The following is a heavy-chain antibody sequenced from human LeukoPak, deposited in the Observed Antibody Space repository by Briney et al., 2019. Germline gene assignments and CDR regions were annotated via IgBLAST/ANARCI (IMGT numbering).Heavy chain of an antibody. D-gene: IGHD6-19*01. J-gene: IGHJ4*02. CDR1: GFTFSSYA. CDR3: ARGGVYSSGSYYLYYFDY. V-gene: IGHV3-30-3*01. CDR2: ISYDGSNK. Sequence: GGSLRLSCVASGFTFSSYAMHWDRQAPGKGLEWVGLISYDGSNKYYADSVKGRFTISRDNSKNTLYLQMNSLRAEDTAVYYCARGGVYSSGSYYLYYFDYWGQGTLVTVSS.